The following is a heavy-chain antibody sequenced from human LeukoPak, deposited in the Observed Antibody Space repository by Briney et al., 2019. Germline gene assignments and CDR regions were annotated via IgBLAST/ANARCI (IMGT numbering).Heavy chain of an antibody. CDR1: GFTFSDYY. D-gene: IGHD1-26*01. CDR2: ISSSGSTI. V-gene: IGHV3-11*04. J-gene: IGHJ3*02. Sequence: KPGGSLRLSCAASGFTFSDYYMSWIRQAPGKGLEWVSYISSSGSTIYYADSVKGRFTISRDNAKNSLYLQMNSLRAEDTAVYYCAREGIVGATYAFDIWGQGTMVTVSS. CDR3: AREGIVGATYAFDI.